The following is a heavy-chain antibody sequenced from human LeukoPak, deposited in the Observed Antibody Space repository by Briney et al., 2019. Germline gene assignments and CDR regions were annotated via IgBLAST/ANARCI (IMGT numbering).Heavy chain of an antibody. D-gene: IGHD2-2*01. CDR1: GGTFSSYA. V-gene: IGHV1-69*01. Sequence: SVKVSCKASGGTFSSYAISWVRQAPGQGLEWMGGIIPIFGTANYAQKFQGRVTIAADESTSTAYMELSSLRSEDTAVYYCTRSDIVVVPAANFYWGQGTLVTVSS. CDR3: TRSDIVVVPAANFY. CDR2: IIPIFGTA. J-gene: IGHJ4*02.